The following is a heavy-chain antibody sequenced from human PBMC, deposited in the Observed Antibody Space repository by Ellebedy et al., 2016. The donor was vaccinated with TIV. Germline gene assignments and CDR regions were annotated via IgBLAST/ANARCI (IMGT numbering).Heavy chain of an antibody. CDR1: GFTFSSYA. V-gene: IGHV3-23*01. D-gene: IGHD2-15*01. Sequence: PGGSLRLSCEASGFTFSSYAMSWVRQAPGKGLEFVSGLIENGRDTYYADSVKGRFTISRDNFRSTLFLQMNSLRAEDTAVYYCTKARDGGGSVDYWGQGTLVTVSS. J-gene: IGHJ4*02. CDR3: TKARDGGGSVDY. CDR2: LIENGRDT.